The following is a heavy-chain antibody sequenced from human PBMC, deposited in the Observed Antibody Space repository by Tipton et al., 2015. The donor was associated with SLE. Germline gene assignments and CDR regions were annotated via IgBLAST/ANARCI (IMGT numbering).Heavy chain of an antibody. CDR1: GGSFSGYY. J-gene: IGHJ3*02. CDR2: IYYSGST. CDR3: ARLNARGAFDI. V-gene: IGHV4-34*01. Sequence: TLSLTCAVYGGSFSGYYWSWIRQPPGKGLEWIGSIYYSGSTYYNPSLKSRVTISVDTSKNQFSLKLSSVTAADTAVYYCARLNARGAFDIWGQGTMVTVSS.